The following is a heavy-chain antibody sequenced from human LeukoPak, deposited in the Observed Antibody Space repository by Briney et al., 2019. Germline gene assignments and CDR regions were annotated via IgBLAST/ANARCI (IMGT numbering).Heavy chain of an antibody. CDR1: GYTFTSYG. J-gene: IGHJ3*01. D-gene: IGHD2-2*02. CDR2: INPNSGDT. CDR3: ARDQYHAFDL. Sequence: ASVKVSCKASGYTFTSYGISWVRQAPGQGLEWMGWINPNSGDTNYAQNFQGRVTMTRDTSISTAYMELTNLRFDDTAVYSCARDQYHAFDLWGQGTTVTVSS. V-gene: IGHV1-2*02.